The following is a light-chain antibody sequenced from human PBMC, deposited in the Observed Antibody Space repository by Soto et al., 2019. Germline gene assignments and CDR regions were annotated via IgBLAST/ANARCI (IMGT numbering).Light chain of an antibody. V-gene: IGKV4-1*01. J-gene: IGKJ4*01. Sequence: DIVMTQSPDSMAVSLGERATINCKSSQSVLYSSNNKNYLAWYPQTQGKPPKXXIYWASPRESGVLDLFSCSGAGTDCTRTISSLQSEDVAVYYCPQYYSVTLTFGGGTKVDIK. CDR1: QSVLYSSNNKNY. CDR2: WAS. CDR3: PQYYSVTLT.